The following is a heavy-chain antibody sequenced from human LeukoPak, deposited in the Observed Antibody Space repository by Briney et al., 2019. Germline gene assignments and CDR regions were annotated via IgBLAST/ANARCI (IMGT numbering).Heavy chain of an antibody. Sequence: GRSLSPSCAASGINFRASGMHWGRQAPGVGLEWVTFIQTDGSDKRYAASVAGRFTISRDDSKNTVYLHMNSLRPDDSALYYCAREGGTVVVGRFDYWGQGTLVTVSS. D-gene: IGHD2-2*01. CDR3: AREGGTVVVGRFDY. CDR1: GINFRASG. J-gene: IGHJ4*02. CDR2: IQTDGSDK. V-gene: IGHV3-30*02.